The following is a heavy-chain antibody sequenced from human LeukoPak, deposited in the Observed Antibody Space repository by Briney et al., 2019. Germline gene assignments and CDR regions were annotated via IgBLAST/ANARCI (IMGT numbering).Heavy chain of an antibody. CDR3: ARGVAAAGTTIFDY. D-gene: IGHD6-13*01. CDR1: GGSFSGYY. J-gene: IGHJ4*02. Sequence: SETLSLTCAVYGGSFSGYYWSWIRQPPGKGLEWIGEINHSGSTNYNPSLKSRVTISVDTSKNQFSLKLSSVTAADTAVYYCARGVAAAGTTIFDYWGQGTLVTVSS. CDR2: INHSGST. V-gene: IGHV4-34*01.